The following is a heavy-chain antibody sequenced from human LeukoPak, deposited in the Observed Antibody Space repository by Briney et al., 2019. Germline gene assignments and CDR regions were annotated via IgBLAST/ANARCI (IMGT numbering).Heavy chain of an antibody. CDR2: IIPIFGTA. CDR1: GGTFSSYV. J-gene: IGHJ6*03. D-gene: IGHD2-15*01. CDR3: ARSIVVVVAATNYYYYYYMDV. V-gene: IGHV1-69*06. Sequence: GASVKVSCKASGGTFSSYVISWVRQAPGQGLEWMGGIIPIFGTANYAQKFQGRVTITADKSTSTAYMELSSLRSEDTAVYYCARSIVVVVAATNYYYYYYMDVWGKGTTVTVSS.